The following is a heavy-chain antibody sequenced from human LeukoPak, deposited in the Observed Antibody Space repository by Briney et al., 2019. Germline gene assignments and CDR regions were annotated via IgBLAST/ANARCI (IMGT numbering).Heavy chain of an antibody. Sequence: PGGSLTLACAASGFTFSSYSMNWVRQAPGKGLEWVSSISSSSSYIYYADSVKGRFTISRDNAKNSLYLQMNSMRAEDTAVYYCARDQWQLFDYWGQGTLVTVSS. D-gene: IGHD1-26*01. CDR3: ARDQWQLFDY. CDR2: ISSSSSYI. V-gene: IGHV3-21*01. CDR1: GFTFSSYS. J-gene: IGHJ4*02.